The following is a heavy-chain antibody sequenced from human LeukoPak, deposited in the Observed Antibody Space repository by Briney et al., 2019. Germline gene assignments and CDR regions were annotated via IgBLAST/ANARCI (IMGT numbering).Heavy chain of an antibody. V-gene: IGHV3-74*01. J-gene: IGHJ4*02. CDR2: INDDGSDT. Sequence: GGSLRLSCAASGFTFKLYWMHWVRQVPGKRPVWVSRINDDGSDTIYADSVRGRFTISRDNAKNTLYPQMNSLRAEDSAVYYCARSMGIAVSRNSNFDYWGQGILVTVSS. CDR3: ARSMGIAVSRNSNFDY. D-gene: IGHD6-19*01. CDR1: GFTFKLYW.